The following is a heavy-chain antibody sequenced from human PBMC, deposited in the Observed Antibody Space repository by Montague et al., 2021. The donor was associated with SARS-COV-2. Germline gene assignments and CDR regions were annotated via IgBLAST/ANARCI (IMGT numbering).Heavy chain of an antibody. D-gene: IGHD1-14*01. J-gene: IGHJ5*02. V-gene: IGHV4-4*02. CDR2: IYHSGNT. CDR3: ARKTINPNWFDP. CDR1: GGSISSSNW. Sequence: SETLSLTCAVSGGSISSSNWWSWVRQPPRKGLEWIGEIYHSGNTNYNPSLKSRVTISVDKPKNQFSLKLSSVTAADTAVYYCARKTINPNWFDPWGQGTLVTVSS.